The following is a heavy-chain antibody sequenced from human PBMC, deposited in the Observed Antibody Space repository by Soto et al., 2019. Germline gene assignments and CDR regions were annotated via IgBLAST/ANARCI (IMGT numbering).Heavy chain of an antibody. Sequence: QLHLQESGPGLVKPSETLSLTCTVSGGSISSRSYYWGWIRQPPGRGLEWIGTIYSNGNTYYNPSLKSRVTISVDTSKNQFSLRLSSVTAADTAVYYCASTRIAVELNWGQGTLVTVSS. CDR2: IYSNGNT. CDR1: GGSISSRSYY. D-gene: IGHD6-19*01. V-gene: IGHV4-39*01. CDR3: ASTRIAVELN. J-gene: IGHJ4*02.